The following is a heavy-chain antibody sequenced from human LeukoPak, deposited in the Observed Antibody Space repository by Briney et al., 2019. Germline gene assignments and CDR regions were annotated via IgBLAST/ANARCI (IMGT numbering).Heavy chain of an antibody. D-gene: IGHD3-10*01. J-gene: IGHJ4*02. Sequence: HPGGSLRLSCAASGFTFNSYGMHWVRQAPGKGLEWVAVIWYDGSNKYYADSVKGRFTISRDNSKNTLHLQMNSLRAEDTAVYYCATVAGRFYGSGSYQGLDCWGQGTLVTVSS. CDR3: ATVAGRFYGSGSYQGLDC. CDR1: GFTFNSYG. V-gene: IGHV3-33*01. CDR2: IWYDGSNK.